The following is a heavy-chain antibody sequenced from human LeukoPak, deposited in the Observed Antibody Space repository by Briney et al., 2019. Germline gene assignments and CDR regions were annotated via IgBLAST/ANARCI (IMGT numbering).Heavy chain of an antibody. Sequence: GRSLRLSCAASGFTFDDYAMHWVRQAPGKGLEWVSGISWNSGSIGYADSVKGRFTISRDNAKNSLYLQMNSLRAEDTALYYCAIDLLRYFDWPPLGYFDYWGQGTLVTVSS. D-gene: IGHD3-9*01. V-gene: IGHV3-9*01. CDR2: ISWNSGSI. J-gene: IGHJ4*02. CDR3: AIDLLRYFDWPPLGYFDY. CDR1: GFTFDDYA.